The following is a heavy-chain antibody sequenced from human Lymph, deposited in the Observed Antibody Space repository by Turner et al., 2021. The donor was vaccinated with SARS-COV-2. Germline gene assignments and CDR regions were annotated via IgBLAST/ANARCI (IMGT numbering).Heavy chain of an antibody. J-gene: IGHJ6*02. CDR3: AKDLSAGDYYYYYGMDV. CDR1: GSTFSGYG. Sequence: QVQLVESGGGVVQPGRSLRLSCAASGSTFSGYGMHWVRQAPGKGLEWVAVISYDGNNEHCADSVKGRFTISRDNSKNTLYLQMNRLRPDDTAVYYCAKDLSAGDYYYYYGMDVWGQGTTVTVSS. CDR2: ISYDGNNE. D-gene: IGHD3-10*01. V-gene: IGHV3-30*18.